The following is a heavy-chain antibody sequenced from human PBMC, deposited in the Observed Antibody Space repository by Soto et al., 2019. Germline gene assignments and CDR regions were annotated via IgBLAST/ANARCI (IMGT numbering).Heavy chain of an antibody. CDR1: GDSISSSHDS. Sequence: SETLSLTCTVSGDSISSSHDSWGWIRQPPGKGLEWIGSSYYSGSTYYNPSLKSRVTISVDTSKNQISLKLTSVTAADTAVYFCARGSDGYNSGSFYNGGWFGPWGQGTLVTVPQ. V-gene: IGHV4-39*01. CDR2: SYYSGST. D-gene: IGHD3-10*01. CDR3: ARGSDGYNSGSFYNGGWFGP. J-gene: IGHJ5*02.